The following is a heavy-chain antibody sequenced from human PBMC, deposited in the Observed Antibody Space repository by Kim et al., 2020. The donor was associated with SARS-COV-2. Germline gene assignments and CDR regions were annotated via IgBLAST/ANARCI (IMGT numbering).Heavy chain of an antibody. Sequence: ASVKVSCKASGYTFTSYGISWVRQAPGQGLEWMGWISAYNGNTNYAQKLQGRVTMTTDTSTSTAYMELRSLRSDDTAVYYCARGDLPVDVVVVVAVLDYWGQGTLVTVSS. CDR2: ISAYNGNT. CDR1: GYTFTSYG. D-gene: IGHD2-15*01. CDR3: ARGDLPVDVVVVVAVLDY. V-gene: IGHV1-18*01. J-gene: IGHJ4*02.